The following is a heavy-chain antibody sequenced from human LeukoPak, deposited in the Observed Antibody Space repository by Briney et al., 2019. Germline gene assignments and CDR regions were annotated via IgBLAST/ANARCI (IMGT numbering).Heavy chain of an antibody. CDR1: GFTFSNYS. J-gene: IGHJ3*02. V-gene: IGHV3-21*01. CDR2: ISSSSSYI. D-gene: IGHD3-22*01. Sequence: GGSLRLSCAASGFTFSNYSMNWVRQAPGKGLEWVSSISSSSSYIYYADSVKGRFTISRDNAKNSLYLQMNSLRAEDTAVYYCARDLATMTDAFDIWGQGTMVTVSS. CDR3: ARDLATMTDAFDI.